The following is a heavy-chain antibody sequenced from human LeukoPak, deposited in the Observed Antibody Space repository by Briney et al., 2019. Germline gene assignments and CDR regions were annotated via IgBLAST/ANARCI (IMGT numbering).Heavy chain of an antibody. J-gene: IGHJ4*02. V-gene: IGHV1-69*13. CDR2: IIPIFGTA. CDR3: ARGLDYRGQDYYFDY. CDR1: GGTFSSYA. D-gene: IGHD4-11*01. Sequence: SVKVSCKASGGTFSSYAISWVRQAPGQGLEWVGGIIPIFGTANYAQKFQGRVTITADESTSTAYMELSSLRSEDTAVYYCARGLDYRGQDYYFDYWGQGILVTVSS.